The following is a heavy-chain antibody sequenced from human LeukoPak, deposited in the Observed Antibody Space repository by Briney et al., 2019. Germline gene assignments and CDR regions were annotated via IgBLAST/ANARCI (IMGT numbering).Heavy chain of an antibody. CDR2: ISSSSSYI. J-gene: IGHJ6*02. Sequence: GGSLRLSCAASGLTFSSYSMNWVRQAPGKGLEWVSSISSSSSYIYYADSVKGRFTISRDNAKNSLYLQMNSLRAEDTAVYYCARASESGGDRSGAMDVWGQGTTVTVSS. D-gene: IGHD2-21*02. V-gene: IGHV3-21*01. CDR3: ARASESGGDRSGAMDV. CDR1: GLTFSSYS.